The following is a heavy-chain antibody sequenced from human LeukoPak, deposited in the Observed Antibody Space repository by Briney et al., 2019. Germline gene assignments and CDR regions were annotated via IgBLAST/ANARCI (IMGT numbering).Heavy chain of an antibody. CDR2: ISSSSSYI. CDR3: ARGENNYGYYYFDY. J-gene: IGHJ4*02. Sequence: GGSLRLSCAASGFTFGSYSMNWVRQAPGKGLEWVSSISSSSSYIYYADSVKGRFTISRDNAKNSLYLQRNSLRAEDTAAYYCARGENNYGYYYFDYWGQGTLVTVSS. V-gene: IGHV3-21*01. D-gene: IGHD5-18*01. CDR1: GFTFGSYS.